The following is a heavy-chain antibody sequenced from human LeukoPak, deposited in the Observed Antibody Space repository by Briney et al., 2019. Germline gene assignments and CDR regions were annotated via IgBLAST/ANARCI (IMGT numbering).Heavy chain of an antibody. V-gene: IGHV1-18*01. CDR1: GYTFINYG. CDR3: ARDGPGYCSSTSCFDQNFDY. CDR2: ISGYNGNT. D-gene: IGHD2-2*01. J-gene: IGHJ4*02. Sequence: ASVKVSCKASGYTFINYGISWVRQAPGQGLEWTGWISGYNGNTNYAQKLRGRVTMTTDTSTSTAYMELRSLRSDDTAVYFCARDGPGYCSSTSCFDQNFDYWGQGTLVTVSS.